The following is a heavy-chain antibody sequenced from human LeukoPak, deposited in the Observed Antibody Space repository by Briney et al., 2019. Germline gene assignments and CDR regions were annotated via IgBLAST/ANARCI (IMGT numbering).Heavy chain of an antibody. Sequence: ASVKVSCKASGYSFINFGLSWVRQATGQGLEWMGWMNPNSGNTGYAQKFQGRVTMTRDTSISTAYMELSSLRSEDTAVYYCARGLGVLRDYWGQGTLVIVSS. CDR1: GYSFINFG. V-gene: IGHV1-8*02. CDR3: ARGLGVLRDY. CDR2: MNPNSGNT. D-gene: IGHD1-26*01. J-gene: IGHJ4*02.